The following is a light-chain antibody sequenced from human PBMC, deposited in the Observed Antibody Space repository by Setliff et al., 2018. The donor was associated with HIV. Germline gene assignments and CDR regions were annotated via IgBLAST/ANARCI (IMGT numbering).Light chain of an antibody. J-gene: IGLJ3*02. CDR3: AAWDDSLNGWV. V-gene: IGLV1-44*01. CDR2: TNT. Sequence: QSALAQPPSASGTPGQRVTISCSGSSSNIGSNAVNWYQQLPGTAPKLLIYTNTQRPSGVPDRVSGSKSGTSASLAISGLQSEDEADYYCAAWDDSLNGWVFGGGT. CDR1: SSNIGSNA.